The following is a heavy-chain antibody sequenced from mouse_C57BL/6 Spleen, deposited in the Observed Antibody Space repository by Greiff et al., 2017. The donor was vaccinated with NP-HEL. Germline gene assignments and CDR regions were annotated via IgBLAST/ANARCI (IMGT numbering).Heavy chain of an antibody. CDR2: ISSGSSTI. Sequence: DVKLVESGGGLVKPGGSLKLSCAASGFTFSDYGMHWVRQAPEKGLEWVAYISSGSSTIYYADTVKGRFTISRDNAKNTLFLQMTSLRSEDTAMYYCAREDYDGAWFAYWGQGTLVTVSA. CDR3: AREDYDGAWFAY. V-gene: IGHV5-17*01. CDR1: GFTFSDYG. D-gene: IGHD2-4*01. J-gene: IGHJ3*01.